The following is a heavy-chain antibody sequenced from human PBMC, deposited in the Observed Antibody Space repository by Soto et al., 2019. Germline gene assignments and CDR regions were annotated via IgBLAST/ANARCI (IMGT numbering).Heavy chain of an antibody. Sequence: RASVKVSCKASGYTFTSYAMNWVRQAPGQGLEWMGWINTNTGNPTYAQGFTGRFVFSLDTSVSTAYLQICSLKAEDTAVYYCARDVIVATTERGYYYYGMDVWGQGTTVTVSS. V-gene: IGHV7-4-1*01. CDR3: ARDVIVATTERGYYYYGMDV. D-gene: IGHD5-12*01. J-gene: IGHJ6*02. CDR1: GYTFTSYA. CDR2: INTNTGNP.